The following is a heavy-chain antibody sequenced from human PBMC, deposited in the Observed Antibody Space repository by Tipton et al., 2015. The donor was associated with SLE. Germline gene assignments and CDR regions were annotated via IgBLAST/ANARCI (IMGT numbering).Heavy chain of an antibody. CDR1: GYSISSGYY. CDR2: FYHSGST. J-gene: IGHJ3*02. V-gene: IGHV4-38-2*02. D-gene: IGHD3-16*02. CDR3: SRDSSKLSHAFDI. Sequence: TLSLTCAVSGYSISSGYYWGWIRQPPGKGLEWIGSFYHSGSTYYNPSLKSRVTISVDTSKNQFSLKLSSVTAADTAVYYCSRDSSKLSHAFDIWGQGTMVTVSS.